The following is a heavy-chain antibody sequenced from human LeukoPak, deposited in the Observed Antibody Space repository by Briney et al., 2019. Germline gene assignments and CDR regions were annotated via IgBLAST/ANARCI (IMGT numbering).Heavy chain of an antibody. Sequence: GGSLRLSCAASGFTFSSYGMHWVRQAPGKGLEWVAVIWYDGSNKYYADSVKGRFTISRDNSKNTLYLQMNSLRAEDTAVYYCARDRDETGTDLYYFDYWGQGTLVTVSS. CDR3: ARDRDETGTDLYYFDY. CDR1: GFTFSSYG. J-gene: IGHJ4*02. V-gene: IGHV3-33*01. D-gene: IGHD1-1*01. CDR2: IWYDGSNK.